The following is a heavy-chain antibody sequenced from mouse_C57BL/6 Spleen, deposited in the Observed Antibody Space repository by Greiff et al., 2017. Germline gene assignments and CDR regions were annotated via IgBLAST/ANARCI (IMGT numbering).Heavy chain of an antibody. Sequence: VQLQQPGAELVKPGASVKMSCKASGYTFTSYWITWVKQRPGQGLEWIGDIYPGSGSTNYNEKFKSKATLTVDTSSSTAYMQLSSLTSEDSAVYYCARWAQATFPYFDYWGQGTSLTVSS. J-gene: IGHJ2*02. V-gene: IGHV1-55*01. CDR1: GYTFTSYW. CDR2: IYPGSGST. CDR3: ARWAQATFPYFDY. D-gene: IGHD3-2*02.